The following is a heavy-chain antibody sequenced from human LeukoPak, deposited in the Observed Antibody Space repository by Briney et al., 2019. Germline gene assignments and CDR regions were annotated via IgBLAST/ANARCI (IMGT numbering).Heavy chain of an antibody. V-gene: IGHV4-59*08. CDR3: ARAGRVVPAAHFDY. D-gene: IGHD2-2*01. CDR2: IYYTGST. Sequence: SETLSLTCTVSGGSISNYYWSWIRQPPGKRLEWIGYIYYTGSTNYNPSLKSRVTISVVTSKKQFSLNLSSVTAADTAVYYCARAGRVVPAAHFDYWGQGTLVTVSS. CDR1: GGSISNYY. J-gene: IGHJ4*02.